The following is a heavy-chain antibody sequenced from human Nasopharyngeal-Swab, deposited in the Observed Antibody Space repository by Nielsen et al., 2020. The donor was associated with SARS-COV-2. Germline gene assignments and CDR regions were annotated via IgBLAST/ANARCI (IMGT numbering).Heavy chain of an antibody. J-gene: IGHJ3*02. CDR2: INTNTGNP. CDR3: AREGRGKYDYVWGSYPRAFDI. V-gene: IGHV7-4-1*02. D-gene: IGHD3-16*01. Sequence: ASVKVSCKASGYTFTSYTMNWVRQAPGQGLEWMGWINTNTGNPTYAQGFTGRFVFSLDTSVSTAYLQISSLKAEATAVYYCAREGRGKYDYVWGSYPRAFDIWGQGTMVTVSS. CDR1: GYTFTSYT.